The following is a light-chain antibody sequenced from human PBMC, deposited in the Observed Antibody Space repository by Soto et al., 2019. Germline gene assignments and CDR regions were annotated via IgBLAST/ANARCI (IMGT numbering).Light chain of an antibody. CDR1: SSDVGAYDY. J-gene: IGLJ2*01. CDR3: SSYAGSNNGVA. Sequence: QSALTQPPSASGSPGQSVTISCTGTSSDVGAYDYVSWYQQHPGKAPKLMIYEINKRPSGVPDRFSASKSGNTASLTVSGLQAEDEADYYCSSYAGSNNGVAFGGWTKLTVL. V-gene: IGLV2-8*01. CDR2: EIN.